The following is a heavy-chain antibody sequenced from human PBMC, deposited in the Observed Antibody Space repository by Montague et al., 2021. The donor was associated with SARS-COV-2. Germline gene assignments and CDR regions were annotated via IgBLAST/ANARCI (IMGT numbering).Heavy chain of an antibody. CDR1: GFTFSTYA. CDR2: INTHGGSA. J-gene: IGHJ4*02. D-gene: IGHD3-10*01. V-gene: IGHV3-64*01. CDR3: ARGHYYGASFYFDY. Sequence: SLRLSCAVSGFTFSTYAMYWVRQAPGKGLEYVSAINTHGGSAYDXNSXKGRFTISRDNSKSTLYLQVGSLRTEDMAVYYCARGHYYGASFYFDYWGQGTLVTVS.